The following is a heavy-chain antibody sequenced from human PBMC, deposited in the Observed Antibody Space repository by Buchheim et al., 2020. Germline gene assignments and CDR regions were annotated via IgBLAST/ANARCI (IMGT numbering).Heavy chain of an antibody. CDR3: VKGIASRGGPMDV. D-gene: IGHD6-6*01. CDR2: ISSDGSST. Sequence: EVQLVESGGGLVQPGGSLRLSCAASGFTFSSYWMNWVRQVPGRGLEWVSRISSDGSSTNYADSVKGRFTISRDNAKSTLYLQINSLRAEDTAVYYCVKGIASRGGPMDVWGKGT. V-gene: IGHV3-74*01. J-gene: IGHJ6*03. CDR1: GFTFSSYW.